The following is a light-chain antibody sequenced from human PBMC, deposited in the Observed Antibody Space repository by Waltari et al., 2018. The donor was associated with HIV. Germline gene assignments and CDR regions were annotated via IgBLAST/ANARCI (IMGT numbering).Light chain of an antibody. CDR3: QQRSNWPPLT. CDR2: DAS. V-gene: IGKV3-11*01. Sequence: EIVLTQSPATLSLSPGERATLSCRASQSVSSYLAWSQQKPGQAPRLLIYDASTRATGIPARFSGSGSGTDFTLTISSLEPEDFAVYYCQQRSNWPPLTFGGGTKVEIK. CDR1: QSVSSY. J-gene: IGKJ4*01.